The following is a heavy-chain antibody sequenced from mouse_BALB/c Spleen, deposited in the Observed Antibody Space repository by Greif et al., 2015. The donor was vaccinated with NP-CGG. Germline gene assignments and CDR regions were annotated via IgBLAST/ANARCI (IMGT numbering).Heavy chain of an antibody. V-gene: IGHV1-5*01. CDR2: IYPGNSDT. J-gene: IGHJ2*01. CDR3: TRSTGPYYFDY. Sequence: VQLQQSGTVLARPGASVKMPCKASGYPFTSYWMHWVKQRPGQGLEWIGAIYPGNSDTSYNQKFKGKAKLTAVTSTSTAYMELSSLTNEDSAVYYCTRSTGPYYFDYWGQGTTLTVSS. CDR1: GYPFTSYW. D-gene: IGHD4-1*01.